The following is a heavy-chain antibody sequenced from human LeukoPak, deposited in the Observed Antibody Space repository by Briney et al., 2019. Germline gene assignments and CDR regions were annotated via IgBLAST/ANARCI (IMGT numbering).Heavy chain of an antibody. CDR2: ISDNGGDR. J-gene: IGHJ4*02. D-gene: IGHD1-1*01. CDR3: GRDWKLDY. Sequence: PGGSLRLSCAAFGFTFNKYAMSWVRQAPGKGLEWVSAISDNGGDRKYADSVKGRFTISRDNSKNTLYLQMNSLRAEDTAIYYCGRDWKLDYWGQGNLVTVSS. V-gene: IGHV3-23*01. CDR1: GFTFNKYA.